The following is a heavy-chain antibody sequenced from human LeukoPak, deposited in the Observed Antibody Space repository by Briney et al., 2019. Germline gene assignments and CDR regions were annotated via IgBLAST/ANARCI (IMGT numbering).Heavy chain of an antibody. V-gene: IGHV1-8*01. D-gene: IGHD3-9*01. CDR1: GYTFTSYD. CDR3: ATPLYYDILTGYFQH. Sequence: ASVKVSCKASGYTFTSYDINWVRQATGQGLEWMGWMNPNSGNTGYAQKFQGRVTMTRNTSISTAYMELSSLRSEDTAVYYCATPLYYDILTGYFQHWGQGTLVTVSS. J-gene: IGHJ1*01. CDR2: MNPNSGNT.